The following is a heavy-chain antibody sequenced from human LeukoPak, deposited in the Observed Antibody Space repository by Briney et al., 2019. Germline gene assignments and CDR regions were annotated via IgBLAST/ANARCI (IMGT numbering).Heavy chain of an antibody. J-gene: IGHJ4*02. CDR3: ARDVNCSGGSCYAFDY. V-gene: IGHV4-4*07. D-gene: IGHD2-15*01. CDR1: GGSISSYY. CDR2: IYTSGST. Sequence: SETLSLTCTVSGGSISSYYWSWIRQPAGKGLEWIGRIYTSGSTNYNPSLKSRVTMSVDTSKNQFSLKLSSVTAADTAVYYCARDVNCSGGSCYAFDYWGQGTLVTVSS.